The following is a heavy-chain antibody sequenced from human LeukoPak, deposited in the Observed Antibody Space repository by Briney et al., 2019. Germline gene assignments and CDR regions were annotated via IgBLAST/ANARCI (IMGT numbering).Heavy chain of an antibody. CDR3: ARGIMITFGGSTLHYFDY. CDR1: GGSISSGGYY. V-gene: IGHV4-30-2*01. Sequence: SQTLSLTCTVSGGSISSGGYYWSWIRQPPGKGLEWIGYIYHSGSTYYNPSLKSRVTISVDRSKNQFSLKLSSVTAADTAVYYCARGIMITFGGSTLHYFDYWGQGTLVAVSS. J-gene: IGHJ4*02. D-gene: IGHD3-16*01. CDR2: IYHSGST.